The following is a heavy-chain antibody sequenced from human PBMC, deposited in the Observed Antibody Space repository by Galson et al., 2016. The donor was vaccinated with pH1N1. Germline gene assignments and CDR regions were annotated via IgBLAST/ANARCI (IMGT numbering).Heavy chain of an antibody. J-gene: IGHJ4*02. Sequence: SLRLSCAGSGFTFSNYWMHWVRQAPGKGLEWVANIKHDGSQKYYVDSVKGRFTISRDNAKNSLYLQMNSLRAEDTAVYYSVRAVGAVEAFWGQGTLVTVSS. CDR1: GFTFSNYW. CDR2: IKHDGSQK. V-gene: IGHV3-7*01. D-gene: IGHD4/OR15-4a*01. CDR3: VRAVGAVEAF.